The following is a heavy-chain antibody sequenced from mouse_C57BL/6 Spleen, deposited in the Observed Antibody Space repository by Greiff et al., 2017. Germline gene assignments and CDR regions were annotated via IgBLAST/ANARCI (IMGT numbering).Heavy chain of an antibody. Sequence: EVKLMESGPGLVKPSQSLSLTCSVTGYSITSGYYWNWIRQFPGNKLEWMGYISYDGSNNYNPSLKIRISITRDTSKNQFFLKLNSVTTEDTATYYCAREGYDYDGFAYWGQGTLVTVSA. D-gene: IGHD2-4*01. CDR1: GYSITSGYY. CDR3: AREGYDYDGFAY. V-gene: IGHV3-6*01. CDR2: ISYDGSN. J-gene: IGHJ3*01.